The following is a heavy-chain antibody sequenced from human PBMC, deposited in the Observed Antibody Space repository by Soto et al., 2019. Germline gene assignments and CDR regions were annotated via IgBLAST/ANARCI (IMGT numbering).Heavy chain of an antibody. CDR2: IYYSGSA. CDR1: GDSVTSVSDY. Sequence: SETLSLTGTVSGDSVTSVSDYWSWIRRPPGKGLEWIGYIYYSGSADYNPSLGSRVTISIDTSKNQFSLKLTSVTAADTAVYYCARGVGFGYYYYHMDLWGQGTTVTVSS. CDR3: ARGVGFGYYYYHMDL. J-gene: IGHJ6*02. D-gene: IGHD3-10*01. V-gene: IGHV4-61*01.